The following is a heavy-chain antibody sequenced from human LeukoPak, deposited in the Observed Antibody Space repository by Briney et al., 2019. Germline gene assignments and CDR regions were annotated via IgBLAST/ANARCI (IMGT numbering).Heavy chain of an antibody. D-gene: IGHD6-19*01. J-gene: IGHJ5*02. CDR1: GYTFTDYY. CDR2: INPNSGGT. CDR3: ASSGSGWYSWFDP. V-gene: IGHV1-2*02. Sequence: ASVKVSCKTSGYTFTDYYMHWVRQAPGQGLEWMGWINPNSGGTNYAQKFQGRVTMTRDTSISTAYMELSRLRSDDTAIYYCASSGSGWYSWFDPWGQGTLVTVSS.